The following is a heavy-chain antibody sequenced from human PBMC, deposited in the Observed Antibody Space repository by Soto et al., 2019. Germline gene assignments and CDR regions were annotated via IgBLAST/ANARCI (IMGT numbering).Heavy chain of an antibody. CDR2: IIPIFGTA. CDR3: ARGQKSLYYDSSGQPFDY. V-gene: IGHV1-69*06. J-gene: IGHJ4*02. Sequence: SVKVSCKASGGTFSSYAISWVRQAPGQGLEWMGGIIPIFGTANYAQKFQGRVTITADKSTSTAYMELSSLRSEDTAVYYCARGQKSLYYDSSGQPFDYWGQGTLVTVSS. CDR1: GGTFSSYA. D-gene: IGHD3-22*01.